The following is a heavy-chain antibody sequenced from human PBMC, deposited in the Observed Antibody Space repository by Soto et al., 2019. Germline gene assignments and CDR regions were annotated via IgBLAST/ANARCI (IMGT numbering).Heavy chain of an antibody. V-gene: IGHV3-23*01. CDR3: AKCGYGSSGRLLRYFQH. J-gene: IGHJ1*01. CDR1: GFTFNIYA. D-gene: IGHD3-22*01. CDR2: ISGSGGGT. Sequence: EVQLLESGGGLVQPGGSLRLSCAASGFTFNIYAMSWVRQAPGKGLEWVSAISGSGGGTYYADSVEGRFTISRDNSXNXXYLQMSSLRGEDTAVYYCAKCGYGSSGRLLRYFQHWGQGTLVTVSS.